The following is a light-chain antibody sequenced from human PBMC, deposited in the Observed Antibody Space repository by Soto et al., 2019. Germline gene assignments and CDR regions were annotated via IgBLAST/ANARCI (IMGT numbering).Light chain of an antibody. CDR3: QQYGTSPRT. J-gene: IGKJ1*01. V-gene: IGKV3-20*01. CDR1: QSIFSNY. CDR2: GAS. Sequence: EVMLTQSPGTLSLSPGERATLSCRASQSIFSNYLAWYQQKSGQAPRLLIYGASNRATGIPDSFSGSGSGTDFTLTISRLEPEDFAVYYCQQYGTSPRTFGQGTKVEFK.